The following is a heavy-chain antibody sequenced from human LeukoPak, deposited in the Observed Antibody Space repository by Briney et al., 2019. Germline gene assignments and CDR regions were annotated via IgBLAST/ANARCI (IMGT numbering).Heavy chain of an antibody. V-gene: IGHV4-34*01. CDR2: INHSGST. Sequence: SETLSLTCAVYGGSFSGYYWSWIRQPPGKGLEWIGEINHSGSTNYNPSLKSRVTISVDTSKNQFSLKLSSVTAADTAVYYCARAWQWLVLYWGQGTLVTVSS. D-gene: IGHD6-19*01. CDR3: ARAWQWLVLY. CDR1: GGSFSGYY. J-gene: IGHJ4*02.